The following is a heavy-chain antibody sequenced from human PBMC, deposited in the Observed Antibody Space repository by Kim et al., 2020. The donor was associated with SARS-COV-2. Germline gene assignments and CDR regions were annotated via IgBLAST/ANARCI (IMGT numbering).Heavy chain of an antibody. J-gene: IGHJ4*02. CDR3: AKDTTMWSRPAFDF. CDR2: ISGAGGTT. D-gene: IGHD2-2*01. V-gene: IGHV3-23*01. CDR1: GFTFSKYG. Sequence: GGSLRLSCAASGFTFSKYGMTWVRQAPGKGLEWVSVISGAGGTTNYADSVEGRFTISRDNSKNTLYLHMNNLRAEDTAVYYCAKDTTMWSRPAFDFWGQGTLVTVAS.